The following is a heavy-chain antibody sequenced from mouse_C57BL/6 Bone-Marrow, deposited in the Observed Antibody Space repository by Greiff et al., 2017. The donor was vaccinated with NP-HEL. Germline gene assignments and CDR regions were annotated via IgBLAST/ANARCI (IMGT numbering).Heavy chain of an antibody. CDR3: ARPGEGYAMDY. V-gene: IGHV5-17*01. CDR2: ISSCGSTI. Sequence: DVKLVESGGGLVKPGGSPKLSCAASGFTFSDYGMHWVRQAPEKGLEWVAYISSCGSTIYYADTVKGRFTISRDKAKNTLSLQLTSLTSEVTAMLYGARPGEGYAMDYWGQGTSVTVSS. J-gene: IGHJ4*01. CDR1: GFTFSDYG.